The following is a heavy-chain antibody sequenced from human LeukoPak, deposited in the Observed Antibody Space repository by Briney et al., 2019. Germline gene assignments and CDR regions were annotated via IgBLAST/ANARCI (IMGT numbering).Heavy chain of an antibody. J-gene: IGHJ3*02. V-gene: IGHV4-38-2*02. CDR3: ARVWSGNYYEDRGAFDI. D-gene: IGHD3-22*01. CDR2: IYHSGST. CDR1: GYSISSGYY. Sequence: SETLSLTCTVSGYSISSGYYWGWIRQPPGKGLEWIGSIYHSGSTYNNPSLKSRVSISVDTSKNQFSLKLTSVTAADTAIYYCARVWSGNYYEDRGAFDIWGHGTMVTVSS.